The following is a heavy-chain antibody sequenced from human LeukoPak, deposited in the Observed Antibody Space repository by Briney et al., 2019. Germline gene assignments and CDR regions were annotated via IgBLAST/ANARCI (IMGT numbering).Heavy chain of an antibody. CDR3: AGFVYYYVSSGYRNAVFDY. D-gene: IGHD3-22*01. CDR2: MNSNSGKT. V-gene: IGHV1-8*01. Sequence: ASVKVCCKASGYTFTSYDINWVRQATGQGLEWMGLMNSNSGKTGYAQKFQGRVTMTRNTSISTAYMELSSLRSEDTAVYYCAGFVYYYVSSGYRNAVFDYWGQGTLVTVSS. CDR1: GYTFTSYD. J-gene: IGHJ4*02.